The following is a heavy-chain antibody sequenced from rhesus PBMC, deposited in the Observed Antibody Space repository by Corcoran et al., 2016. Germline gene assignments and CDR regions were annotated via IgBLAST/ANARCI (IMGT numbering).Heavy chain of an antibody. V-gene: IGHV3S25*01. CDR3: ARDPYGSNYFDY. J-gene: IGHJ4*01. CDR2: INSGGSSK. CDR1: GFTFSSYW. D-gene: IGHD4-29*01. Sequence: EVQLVESGGGLAKPGGSLRLSCAASGFTFSSYWLNWVRQAPGKGVVGISAINSGGSSKYYAESLKGRFTMSRDNSKNTLSLQMNSLRAEDTAVYYCARDPYGSNYFDYWGQGVLVTVSS.